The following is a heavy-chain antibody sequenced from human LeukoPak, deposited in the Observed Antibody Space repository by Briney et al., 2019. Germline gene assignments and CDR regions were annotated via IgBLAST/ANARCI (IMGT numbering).Heavy chain of an antibody. V-gene: IGHV1-69*04. D-gene: IGHD6-19*01. J-gene: IGHJ4*02. CDR3: ARSIAVAGTQVFDY. CDR2: IIPILGIA. CDR1: GGTFGSYA. Sequence: GASVKVSCKASGGTFGSYAISWVRQAPGQGLEWMGRIIPILGIANYAQKFQGRVTITADKSTSTAYMELSSLRSEDTAVYYCARSIAVAGTQVFDYWGQGTLVTVSS.